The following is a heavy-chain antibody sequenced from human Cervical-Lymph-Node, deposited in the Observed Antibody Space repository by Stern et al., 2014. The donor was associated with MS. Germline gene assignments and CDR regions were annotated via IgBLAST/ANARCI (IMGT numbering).Heavy chain of an antibody. CDR2: ISYDGNHK. CDR1: GFTFSSYG. Sequence: VQLVESGGALVQPGRSLRLSCAASGFTFSSYGMHWVRQAPGKGLEWVTVISYDGNHKYYAASVKGRFTISRDNSKKTLHLQMNSVTPDDTAIYYCARDYEDTSMLFDHWGQGTLVTVSS. D-gene: IGHD2-8*01. V-gene: IGHV3-30*03. CDR3: ARDYEDTSMLFDH. J-gene: IGHJ4*02.